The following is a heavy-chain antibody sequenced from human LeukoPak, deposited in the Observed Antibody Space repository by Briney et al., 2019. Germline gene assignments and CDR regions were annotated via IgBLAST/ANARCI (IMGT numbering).Heavy chain of an antibody. V-gene: IGHV4-34*01. D-gene: IGHD6-13*01. CDR2: INHSGST. Sequence: SETLSLTCAVYGGSFSGYYWSWIRQPPGKGLEWIGEINHSGSTNYNPSLKSRVTISVDTSKNQFSLKLSSVTAADTAVYYCARHGSAAGGEYFQHWGQGTLVTVSS. CDR3: ARHGSAAGGEYFQH. J-gene: IGHJ1*01. CDR1: GGSFSGYY.